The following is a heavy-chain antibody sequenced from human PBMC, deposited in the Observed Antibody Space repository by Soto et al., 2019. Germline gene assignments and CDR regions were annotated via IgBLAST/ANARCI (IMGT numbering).Heavy chain of an antibody. J-gene: IGHJ5*02. CDR2: ISTDENKT. CDR3: ARAMDTAMTSKDNWFDP. CDR1: GFTFRSYH. V-gene: IGHV3-30-3*01. D-gene: IGHD5-18*01. Sequence: QVQLVESGGGMVQPGRSLRLSCAASGFTFRSYHLHWVRQAPGKGLEWVATISTDENKTYYTDSVKGRFTISRDNSKNTLYLQVNSLRAEDTAVYYCARAMDTAMTSKDNWFDPWGQGTLVTVSS.